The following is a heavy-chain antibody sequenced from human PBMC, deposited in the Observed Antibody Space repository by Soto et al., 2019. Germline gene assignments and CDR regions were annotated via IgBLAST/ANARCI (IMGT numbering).Heavy chain of an antibody. CDR1: GFTFSDNW. J-gene: IGHJ4*02. V-gene: IGHV3-74*01. CDR3: TRGGTRTTYWGLFDS. CDR2: ISGDASST. Sequence: EVKVVESGGGLVQPGGSLRLSCAASGFTFSDNWMHWVHQPPGKGPVWVSRISGDASSTSYADSVKGRFTISRDSAKNTVYLQMDSLRVDDTAVYYCTRGGTRTTYWGLFDSWGQGTLVTVSS. D-gene: IGHD7-27*01.